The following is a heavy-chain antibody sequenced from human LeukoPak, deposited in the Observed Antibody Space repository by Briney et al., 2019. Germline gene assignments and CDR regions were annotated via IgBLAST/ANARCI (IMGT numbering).Heavy chain of an antibody. V-gene: IGHV1-2*02. Sequence: ASVKVSCKASGYTFTGYYMHWVRQAPGQGLEWMGWINPNSGGTNYAQKFQGRATMTRDTSISTAYMELSRLRSDDTAVYYCARDYGDYVAAFDIWGQGTMVTVSS. CDR2: INPNSGGT. J-gene: IGHJ3*02. CDR1: GYTFTGYY. D-gene: IGHD4-17*01. CDR3: ARDYGDYVAAFDI.